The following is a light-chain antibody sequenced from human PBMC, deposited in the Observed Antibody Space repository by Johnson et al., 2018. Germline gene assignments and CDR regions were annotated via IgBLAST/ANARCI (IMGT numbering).Light chain of an antibody. Sequence: QSVLTQPPSVSAAPGQKVTISCSGSSSNIGNNYVSWYQQLPGTAPKLLIYETNKRPSGIPDRFSGSKSGPSATLGITGLQPRDEADYYCGTWDSSLSAGNVFGTGTKVTVL. V-gene: IGLV1-51*02. CDR3: GTWDSSLSAGNV. CDR2: ETN. CDR1: SSNIGNNY. J-gene: IGLJ1*01.